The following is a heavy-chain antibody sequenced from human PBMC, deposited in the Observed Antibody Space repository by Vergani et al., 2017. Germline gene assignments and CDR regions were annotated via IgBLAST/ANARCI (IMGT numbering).Heavy chain of an antibody. V-gene: IGHV3-23*01. CDR3: ARDLRDAYNRDYYYGMDV. J-gene: IGHJ6*02. CDR2: ISGSGGST. CDR1: GFTFSSYA. D-gene: IGHD5-24*01. Sequence: EAQLLESGGGLVQPGGSLRLSCAASGFTFSSYAMSWVRQAPGKGLEWVSAISGSGGSTYYADSVKGRFTISRDNAKNSLYLQRNSLRDEDTALYYCARDLRDAYNRDYYYGMDVWGQGTTVTVSS.